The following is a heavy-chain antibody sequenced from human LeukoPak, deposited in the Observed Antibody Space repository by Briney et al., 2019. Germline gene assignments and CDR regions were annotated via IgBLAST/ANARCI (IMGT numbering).Heavy chain of an antibody. J-gene: IGHJ5*02. CDR1: GGSISGYY. D-gene: IGHD1/OR15-1a*01. Sequence: SEALSLTCTVSGGSISGYYWSWIRQPPGKRLEWIGYIYDTGATNYNPSLKSRFTISIDTSKNQFSLNLSSVTAADTAVYYCARLPLIATTRGGFDPWGQGTLVTVSS. CDR2: IYDTGAT. V-gene: IGHV4-59*08. CDR3: ARLPLIATTRGGFDP.